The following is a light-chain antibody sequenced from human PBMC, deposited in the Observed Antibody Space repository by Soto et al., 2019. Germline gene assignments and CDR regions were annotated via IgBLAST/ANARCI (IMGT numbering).Light chain of an antibody. Sequence: DIQMTQSPSSVSSSVGDRFTITCGASQSISSYLNWYQQKPGKAPKLLIYAASSLQSGVPSRFSGSGSGTDFTLTISSLQPEDFATYYCQQSYSTPLTFGGGTKVDIK. CDR1: QSISSY. CDR3: QQSYSTPLT. V-gene: IGKV1-39*01. CDR2: AAS. J-gene: IGKJ4*01.